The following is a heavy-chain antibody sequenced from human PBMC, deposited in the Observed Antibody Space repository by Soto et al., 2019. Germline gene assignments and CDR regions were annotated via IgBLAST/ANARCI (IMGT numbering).Heavy chain of an antibody. V-gene: IGHV2-5*02. CDR1: GFSLSTSGVG. CDR3: AHSLWFGEVQWFDP. Sequence: QITLKESGPTLVKPTQTLTLTCTFSGFSLSTSGVGVGWIRQPPGKALEWLALIYWDDDKRYSPSLKSRLTITQDTSKNQVVLTMTNMDPVDTATYYCAHSLWFGEVQWFDPWGQGTLVTVSS. D-gene: IGHD3-10*01. J-gene: IGHJ5*02. CDR2: IYWDDDK.